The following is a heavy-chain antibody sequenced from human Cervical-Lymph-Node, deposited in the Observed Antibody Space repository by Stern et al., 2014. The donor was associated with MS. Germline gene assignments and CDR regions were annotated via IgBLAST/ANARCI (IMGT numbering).Heavy chain of an antibody. V-gene: IGHV4-30-4*08. D-gene: IGHD3-3*01. CDR2: IFYTGTT. Sequence: QVQLQESGPGLVRPSQTLSLTCSVSGVSIRSGTSYWGWIRQRPGKGLEWIGYIFYTGTTYYIPSLKSRVIISVDTSNNQFSLNLRSVTAADTAVYFCASLGLWSGTYSYGLDAWGQGTTVTVSS. J-gene: IGHJ6*02. CDR3: ASLGLWSGTYSYGLDA. CDR1: GVSIRSGTSY.